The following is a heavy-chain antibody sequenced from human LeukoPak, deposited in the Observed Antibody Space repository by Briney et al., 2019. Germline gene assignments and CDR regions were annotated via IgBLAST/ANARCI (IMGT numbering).Heavy chain of an antibody. CDR3: ARSRGYCSGGSCYFNAFDI. J-gene: IGHJ3*02. V-gene: IGHV1-69*01. CDR1: GGTFSSHA. D-gene: IGHD2-15*01. CDR2: IIPIFGTA. Sequence: ASVKVSCKASGGTFSSHAISWVRQAPGQGLEWMGGIIPIFGTANYAQKFQGRVTITADESTSTAYMELSSLRSEDTAVYYCARSRGYCSGGSCYFNAFDIWGQGTMVTVSS.